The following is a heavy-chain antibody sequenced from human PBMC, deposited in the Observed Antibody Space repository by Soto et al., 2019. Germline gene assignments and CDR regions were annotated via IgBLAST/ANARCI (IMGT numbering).Heavy chain of an antibody. J-gene: IGHJ3*02. D-gene: IGHD2-15*01. V-gene: IGHV3-11*01. Sequence: GSLRLSCAASGFTFSNYYMTWIRQAPGKGLEWISYISDSGSVTYYADSVQGRFSISRDNAKNSLFLEMNDLRVDDTAVYYCARCLLGVGDPFDIWGLGTMVTVSS. CDR2: ISDSGSVT. CDR1: GFTFSNYY. CDR3: ARCLLGVGDPFDI.